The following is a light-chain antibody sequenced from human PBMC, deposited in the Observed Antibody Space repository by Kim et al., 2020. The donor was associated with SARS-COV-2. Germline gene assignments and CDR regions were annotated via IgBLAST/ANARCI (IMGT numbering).Light chain of an antibody. V-gene: IGKV3-20*01. CDR1: QTISSSS. CDR3: QHYDNSPPVT. CDR2: GAS. J-gene: IGKJ4*01. Sequence: VLTQSPGTVSLSPGERATLSCRASQTISSSSLVWYKQKPGQAPRLLIYGASNRATGTPDRFSGRGSGTDFTLTINRLEPEDFAVYYCQHYDNSPPVTFGGGTKLEI.